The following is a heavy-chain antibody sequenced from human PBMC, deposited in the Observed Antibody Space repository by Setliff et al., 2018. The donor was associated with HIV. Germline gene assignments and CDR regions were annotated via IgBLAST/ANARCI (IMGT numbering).Heavy chain of an antibody. CDR3: ARDGRDRTTVTIYSLYGMDV. Sequence: PSETLSLTCTVSGYSISSRYYWGWIRQPPGKGLEWIGSVYHTGSTYYNPSLESRVIVSEDTSRDQFFLKLTSVTAADTAVYYCARDGRDRTTVTIYSLYGMDVWGQGTTVTVSS. V-gene: IGHV4-38-2*02. CDR1: GYSISSRYY. CDR2: VYHTGST. D-gene: IGHD4-17*01. J-gene: IGHJ6*02.